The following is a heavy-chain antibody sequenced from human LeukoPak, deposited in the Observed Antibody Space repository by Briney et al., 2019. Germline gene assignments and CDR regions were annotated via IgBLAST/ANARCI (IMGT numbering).Heavy chain of an antibody. D-gene: IGHD5-24*01. J-gene: IGHJ6*03. CDR1: GYTFANYG. CDR3: ARMATPYYYYCMDV. V-gene: IGHV1-18*01. Sequence: ASVKVSCKASGYTFANYGVSWVRQAPGQGLEWVGWISAYNGNTNYAQKVQGRVTMTRDTSISTAYMELSRLRSDDTAVYYCARMATPYYYYCMDVWGKGTTVTVSS. CDR2: ISAYNGNT.